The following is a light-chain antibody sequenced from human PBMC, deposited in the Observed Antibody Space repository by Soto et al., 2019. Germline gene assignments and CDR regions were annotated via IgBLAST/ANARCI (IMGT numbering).Light chain of an antibody. J-gene: IGLJ3*02. Sequence: QSVLTQPRSVXXSPGQSVTISCTGTSSDVGGYNYVSWYQQHPGKAPKLMIYDVSEPPSGVPDRFSGSKSGNTASLTISGLQAEDEADYYCYSYAGSYTLVFGGGTKLTVL. CDR1: SSDVGGYNY. CDR2: DVS. V-gene: IGLV2-11*01. CDR3: YSYAGSYTLV.